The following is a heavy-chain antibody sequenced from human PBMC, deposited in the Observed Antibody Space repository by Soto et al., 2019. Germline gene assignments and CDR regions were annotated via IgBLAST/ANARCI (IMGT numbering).Heavy chain of an antibody. CDR2: ISGNGGST. V-gene: IGHV3-23*01. J-gene: IGHJ4*02. CDR3: AKRPASIITFDY. Sequence: EVQLLDSGGGLVQPGGSLRLSCAASGFTFSNYAMSWVRQAPGKGLEWVSTISGNGGSTYYADSVKGRFTISRDNSKNMLFLQINSLIDDYSAVYYCAKRPASIITFDYWGQGTPVTVSS. D-gene: IGHD2-2*01. CDR1: GFTFSNYA.